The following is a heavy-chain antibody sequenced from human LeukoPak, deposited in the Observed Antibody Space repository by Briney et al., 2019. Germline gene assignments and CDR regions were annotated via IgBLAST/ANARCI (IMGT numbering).Heavy chain of an antibody. J-gene: IGHJ3*02. CDR2: ISGSGGST. CDR3: AKALLRYFDWLLFGDAFDI. D-gene: IGHD3-9*01. Sequence: GGSLRPSCAASGFTFSSYGMSWVRQAPGKGLEWVSAISGSGGSTYYADSVKGRFTISRDNSKNTLYLQMNSLRAEDTAVYYCAKALLRYFDWLLFGDAFDIWGQGTMVTVSS. V-gene: IGHV3-23*01. CDR1: GFTFSSYG.